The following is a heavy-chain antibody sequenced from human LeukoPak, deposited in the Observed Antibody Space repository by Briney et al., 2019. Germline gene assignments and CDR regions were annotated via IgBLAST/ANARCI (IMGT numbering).Heavy chain of an antibody. CDR3: ARDAVVVPAAYYFDY. CDR2: IWYDGSNK. V-gene: IGHV3-33*01. J-gene: IGHJ4*02. CDR1: GFTFSSYG. Sequence: GGSLRLSCAASGFTFSSYGMHWVRQAPGKGLEWVAVIWYDGSNKYYADSVKGRFTISRDNSKNTLYLQMNSLRAEDTAVYYCARDAVVVPAAYYFDYWGQGTLVTVSS. D-gene: IGHD2-2*01.